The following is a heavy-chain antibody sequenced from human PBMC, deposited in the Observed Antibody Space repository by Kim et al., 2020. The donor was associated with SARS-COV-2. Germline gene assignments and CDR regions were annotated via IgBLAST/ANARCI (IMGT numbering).Heavy chain of an antibody. V-gene: IGHV1-3*01. D-gene: IGHD2-15*01. CDR3: ARDVSMGISQGFDDY. J-gene: IGHJ4*02. Sequence: QKFQGRVTITRDTSASTAYMELSSLRSEDTAVYYCARDVSMGISQGFDDYWGQGTLVTVSS.